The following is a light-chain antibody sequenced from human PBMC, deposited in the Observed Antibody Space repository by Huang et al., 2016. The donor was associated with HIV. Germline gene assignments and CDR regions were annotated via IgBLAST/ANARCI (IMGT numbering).Light chain of an antibody. Sequence: EIVLTQSPATRSMSPGQRATLSCRASQSVSRNVAWFQQKHGQAPSLLIYGAATRATGIPARFRGSGSGTEFTLTISSLQSEDFAVYFCQQYNNWPPLYTFGQGTKLEV. CDR1: QSVSRN. J-gene: IGKJ2*01. CDR2: GAA. CDR3: QQYNNWPPLYT. V-gene: IGKV3-15*01.